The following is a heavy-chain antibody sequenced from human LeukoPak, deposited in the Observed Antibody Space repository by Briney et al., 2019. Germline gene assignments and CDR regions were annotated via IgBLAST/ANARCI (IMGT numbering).Heavy chain of an antibody. J-gene: IGHJ4*02. Sequence: PSETLSLTCAVHGESLNSYYWSWIRQPPGKGLEWIGEIYESGSTEYNPSLKSRVTISMVPSNQQFSLSLTTVTAADTAVYYCARGAWATRLGSWGLGTPVIVSS. CDR3: ARGAWATRLGS. CDR2: IYESGST. D-gene: IGHD2-15*01. CDR1: GESLNSYY. V-gene: IGHV4-34*01.